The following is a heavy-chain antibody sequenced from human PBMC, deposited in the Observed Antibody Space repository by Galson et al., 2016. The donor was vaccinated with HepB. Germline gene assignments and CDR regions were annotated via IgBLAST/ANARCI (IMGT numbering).Heavy chain of an antibody. D-gene: IGHD6-19*01. CDR3: ARDWLVAVFDY. CDR1: GYTFASYG. J-gene: IGHJ4*02. CDR2: ISAYNGTT. V-gene: IGHV1-18*01. Sequence: SVKVSCKASGYTFASYGISWVRQAPGQGLEWMGWISAYNGTTNYAQKLQGRVTMTTDTSTSTAYMELRSLRSDGTAVYYCARDWLVAVFDYWGQGTLVTVSS.